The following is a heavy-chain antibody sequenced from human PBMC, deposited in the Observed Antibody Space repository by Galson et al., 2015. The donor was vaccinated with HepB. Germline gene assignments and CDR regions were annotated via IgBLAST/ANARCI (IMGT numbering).Heavy chain of an antibody. Sequence: SLRLSCAASGFTVRGSYMTWVRQAPGRGLDWVSIIYSSGSTYYSDSVKGRFAISRDSSKNTLDLQMNSLRAEDTAVYYCARDVRFSSSPSGPHDALDIWGQGTLVTVSS. J-gene: IGHJ3*02. V-gene: IGHV3-66*03. CDR1: GFTVRGSY. CDR3: ARDVRFSSSPSGPHDALDI. D-gene: IGHD2-2*01. CDR2: IYSSGST.